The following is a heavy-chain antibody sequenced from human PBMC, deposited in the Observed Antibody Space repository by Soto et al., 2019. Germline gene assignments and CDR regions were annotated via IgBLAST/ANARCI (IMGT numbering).Heavy chain of an antibody. J-gene: IGHJ5*02. CDR2: ISYDGSNK. CDR3: ARLGSSSWPPDNWFDP. CDR1: GFTFSSYA. V-gene: IGHV3-30-3*01. Sequence: GGSLRLSCAASGFTFSSYAMHWVRQAPGKGLEWVAVISYDGSNKYYADSVKGRFTIPRDNSKNTLYLQMNSLRAEDTAVYYCARLGSSSWPPDNWFDPWGQGTLVTVSS. D-gene: IGHD6-13*01.